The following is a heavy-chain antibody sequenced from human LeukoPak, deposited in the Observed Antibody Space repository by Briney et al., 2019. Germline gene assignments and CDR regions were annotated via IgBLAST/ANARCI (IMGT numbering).Heavy chain of an antibody. D-gene: IGHD3-22*01. V-gene: IGHV3-23*01. J-gene: IGHJ6*03. CDR2: ISASGYNT. CDR1: GFTFSSCG. CDR3: AKGAEEGVVITSVYYYYMDV. Sequence: GGTLRLSCAASGFTFSSCGMSWVRQAPGKGLEWVSTISASGYNTYYADSVQGRFTISRDNSKDTLYLQMNSLRVEDTAVYYCAKGAEEGVVITSVYYYYMDVWGKGTTVTISS.